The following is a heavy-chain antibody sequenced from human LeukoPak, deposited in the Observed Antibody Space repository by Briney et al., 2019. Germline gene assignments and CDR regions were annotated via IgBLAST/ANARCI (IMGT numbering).Heavy chain of an antibody. Sequence: PGGSLRLSCAASGFSFSSYAMSWVRQAPGKGLEWVSGISSSGGSPYYADSVQGRFTISRDNSKNTLFLQMTGLSAEDTAVYYCADLGTTYYYDRSTYWGQGTLVAVSS. CDR3: ADLGTTYYYDRSTY. D-gene: IGHD3-22*01. J-gene: IGHJ4*02. V-gene: IGHV3-23*01. CDR1: GFSFSSYA. CDR2: ISSSGGSP.